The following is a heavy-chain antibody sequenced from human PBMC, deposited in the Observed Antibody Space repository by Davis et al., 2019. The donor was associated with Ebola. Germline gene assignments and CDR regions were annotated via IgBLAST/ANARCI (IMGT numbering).Heavy chain of an antibody. Sequence: GESLKISCAASGFTFSSYAMHWVRQAPGKGLEWVAVISYDGSNKYYADSVKGRFTISRDNSKNTLYLQVNSLRAEDTAVYYCARENEGHFDYWGQGTLVTVSS. D-gene: IGHD1-1*01. CDR1: GFTFSSYA. J-gene: IGHJ4*02. V-gene: IGHV3-30-3*01. CDR3: ARENEGHFDY. CDR2: ISYDGSNK.